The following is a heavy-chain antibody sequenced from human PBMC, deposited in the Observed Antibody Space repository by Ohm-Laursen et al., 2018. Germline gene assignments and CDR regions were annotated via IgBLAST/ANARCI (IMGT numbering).Heavy chain of an antibody. D-gene: IGHD6-19*01. CDR1: GFTFRSYG. V-gene: IGHV3-23*01. CDR3: AKDMGYSSGWYPDY. J-gene: IGHJ4*02. Sequence: SLRLSCTATGFTFRSYGMSWVRQAPGKGLEWVSGISGGGGSTYYADPVKGRFTISRDKSKNTLYLQMNSLRAEDTALYYCAKDMGYSSGWYPDYWGQGTPVTVSS. CDR2: ISGGGGST.